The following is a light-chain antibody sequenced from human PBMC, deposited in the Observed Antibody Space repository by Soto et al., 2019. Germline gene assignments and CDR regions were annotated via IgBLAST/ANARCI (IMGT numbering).Light chain of an antibody. CDR1: SSDIGAYNY. CDR3: SSYTGSSTPYV. CDR2: EVS. J-gene: IGLJ1*01. V-gene: IGLV2-14*01. Sequence: QSALTQSASVSGSPGQSITISCTGTSSDIGAYNYVSWYQQHPGKAPKLMISEVSNRPSGVSNRFSGSKSGNTASLTISGLQDEDEAEYYCSSYTGSSTPYVFGTGTKLTVL.